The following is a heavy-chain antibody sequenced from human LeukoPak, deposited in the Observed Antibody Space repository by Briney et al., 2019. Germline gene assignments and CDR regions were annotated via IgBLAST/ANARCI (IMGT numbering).Heavy chain of an antibody. CDR3: ARARRPYYYYYYMDV. CDR2: INWNGGST. CDR1: GFTFDNYG. J-gene: IGHJ6*03. V-gene: IGHV3-20*04. Sequence: GGSLRLSCAASGFTFDNYGMSWVRHAPGKGLEWVSGINWNGGSTGYADSVKGRFTISRDNAKNFLYLQMNSLRAEDTALYYCARARRPYYYYYYMDVWGKGTTVTVSS.